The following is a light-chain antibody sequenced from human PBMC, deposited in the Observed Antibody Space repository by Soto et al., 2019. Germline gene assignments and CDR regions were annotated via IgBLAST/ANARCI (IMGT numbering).Light chain of an antibody. CDR2: GAS. Sequence: EIVITQSPATLSVSPRETATLSCRASQNIGGTLAWYQQKPGQAPRLLFYGASTRATGIPARFSGSGFGTEFTLTISSLQSEDFAVYYCQQFHNWPPLTFGGGTKVDIK. J-gene: IGKJ4*01. CDR1: QNIGGT. V-gene: IGKV3-15*01. CDR3: QQFHNWPPLT.